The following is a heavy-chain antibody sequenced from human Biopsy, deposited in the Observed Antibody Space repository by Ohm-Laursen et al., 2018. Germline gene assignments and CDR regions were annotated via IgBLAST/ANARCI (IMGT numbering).Heavy chain of an antibody. J-gene: IGHJ4*02. V-gene: IGHV4-59*11. CDR1: GGSFTGHY. D-gene: IGHD4-23*01. CDR2: IPYTGYT. CDR3: ARGSNDFGGLYFPR. Sequence: GTLSLTCTVSGGSFTGHYWSWIRQPPGKGLEWIGHIPYTGYTSYNASLKSRVTISIDTSRNHFSLRLSSLTAADTAVYYCARGSNDFGGLYFPRWGQGTLLTVSS.